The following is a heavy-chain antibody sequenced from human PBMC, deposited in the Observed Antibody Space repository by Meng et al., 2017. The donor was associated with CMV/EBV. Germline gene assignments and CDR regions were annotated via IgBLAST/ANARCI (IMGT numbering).Heavy chain of an antibody. CDR1: GFTFSSYS. Sequence: GESLKISCAASGFTFSSYSMNWVRQAPGKGLEWVANINQGGSEKNYVDSVKGRFTISRDNAKNSLYLQMNSLRGEDTAVYYCATYYSSLTGYYLLGGYWGQGTLVTVSS. J-gene: IGHJ4*02. CDR3: ATYYSSLTGYYLLGGY. D-gene: IGHD3-9*01. V-gene: IGHV3-7*01. CDR2: INQGGSEK.